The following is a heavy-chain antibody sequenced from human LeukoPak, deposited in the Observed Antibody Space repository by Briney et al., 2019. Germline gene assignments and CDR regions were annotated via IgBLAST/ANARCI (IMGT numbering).Heavy chain of an antibody. D-gene: IGHD4-17*01. CDR2: IYTSENT. CDR3: AREGDYGDYSKSFYYMDV. Sequence: SETLSLTCTVSGGYICSYYWSWIRQPAGKGLEWIGRIYTSENTDYNPSLKSRVTISVDMSTSQFSLRLTSVTAADTAVYYCAREGDYGDYSKSFYYMDVWGKGTTVTVSS. J-gene: IGHJ6*03. V-gene: IGHV4-4*07. CDR1: GGYICSYY.